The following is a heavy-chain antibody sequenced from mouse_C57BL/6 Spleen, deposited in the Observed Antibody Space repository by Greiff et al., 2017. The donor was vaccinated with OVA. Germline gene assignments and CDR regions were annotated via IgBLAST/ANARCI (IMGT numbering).Heavy chain of an antibody. J-gene: IGHJ4*01. CDR2: INPNNGGT. V-gene: IGHV1-18*01. CDR3: ARSRSNYDYAMDY. CDR1: GYTFTDYN. Sequence: VQLQQSGPELVKPGASVKIPCKASGYTFTDYNMDWVKQSHGKSLEWIGDINPNNGGTSYNQKFKGKATLTVDKSSSTAYMELRSLTSEDTAVYYCARSRSNYDYAMDYWGQGTSVTVSS. D-gene: IGHD2-5*01.